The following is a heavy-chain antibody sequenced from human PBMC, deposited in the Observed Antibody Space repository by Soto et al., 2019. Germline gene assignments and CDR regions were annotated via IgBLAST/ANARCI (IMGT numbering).Heavy chain of an antibody. Sequence: QVQLVQSGAEVKKPGSSVKVSCKASGGTFSNFAISWVRQAPGQGLEWMGGFIPIFGTLNYAQRFQGRLTINADASTRTAYMALSRLRSEDTAVYYCARFEQLVVHWGQGTLVTVSS. CDR3: ARFEQLVVH. D-gene: IGHD6-13*01. CDR2: FIPIFGTL. J-gene: IGHJ1*01. V-gene: IGHV1-69*01. CDR1: GGTFSNFA.